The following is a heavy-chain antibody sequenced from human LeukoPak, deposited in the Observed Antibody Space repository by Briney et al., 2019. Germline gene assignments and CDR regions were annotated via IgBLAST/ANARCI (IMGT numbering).Heavy chain of an antibody. CDR3: ATLVTVGYMDV. CDR2: IYYSGST. CDR1: GGSISSYY. V-gene: IGHV4-59*01. D-gene: IGHD3-9*01. Sequence: SETLSLTCTVSGGSISSYYWSWIRQPPGKGLEWIGYIYYSGSTNYNPSLKSRVTISVDTSKNQFSLKLSSVTAADTAVYYCATLVTVGYMDVWGKGTTVTVSS. J-gene: IGHJ6*03.